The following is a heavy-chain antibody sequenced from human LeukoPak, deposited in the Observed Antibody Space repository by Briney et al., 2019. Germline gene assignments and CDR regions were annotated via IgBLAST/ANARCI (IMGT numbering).Heavy chain of an antibody. V-gene: IGHV4-59*01. CDR1: GGSISSYY. Sequence: SETLSLTCTVSGGSISSYYWSWIRQPPGKGLEWIGYIYYSGSTNYNPSLKSRVTISVDTSKNQFSLKLSSVTAADTAVYYCARGAYVLRFLEWLPYFDYWGQGTLVSVSS. CDR3: ARGAYVLRFLEWLPYFDY. CDR2: IYYSGST. J-gene: IGHJ4*02. D-gene: IGHD3-3*01.